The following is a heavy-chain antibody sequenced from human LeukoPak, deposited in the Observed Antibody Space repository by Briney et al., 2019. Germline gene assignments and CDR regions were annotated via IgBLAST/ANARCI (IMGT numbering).Heavy chain of an antibody. D-gene: IGHD2-15*01. CDR2: IYHSGST. Sequence: SQTLSLTCAVSGGSISSGGYSWSWIRQPPGKGLEWIGYIYHSGSTYYNPSLKSRVTISVDTSKNQFSLKLSSVTAADTAVYYCARSATNCSGGSCHWRYWGQGTLVTVSS. V-gene: IGHV4-30-2*01. CDR1: GGSISSGGYS. J-gene: IGHJ4*02. CDR3: ARSATNCSGGSCHWRY.